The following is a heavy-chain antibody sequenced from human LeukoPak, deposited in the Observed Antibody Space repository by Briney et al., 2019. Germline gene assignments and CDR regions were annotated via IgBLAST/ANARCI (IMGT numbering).Heavy chain of an antibody. D-gene: IGHD2-15*01. CDR2: IANDGSNK. V-gene: IGHV3-30*03. CDR1: GFTFTSHG. CDR3: ARVDSGGPIDF. Sequence: PGGSLRLSCVASGFTFTSHGMHWVRQAPGKGLEWLAVIANDGSNKYYADSMRGRFTISRDDSKSTLYLQMDRLRTEDTAIYYCARVDSGGPIDFWGQGTLVTVSS. J-gene: IGHJ4*02.